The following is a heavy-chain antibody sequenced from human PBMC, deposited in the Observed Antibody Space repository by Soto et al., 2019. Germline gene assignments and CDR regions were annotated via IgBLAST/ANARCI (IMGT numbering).Heavy chain of an antibody. J-gene: IGHJ4*02. CDR1: GFTFSSYG. D-gene: IGHD3-16*02. Sequence: QVQLVESGGGVVQPGRSLRLSCAASGFTFSSYGMHWVRQAPGKGLEWVAVISYDGSNKYYADSVKGRFTISRDNSKNTLYLHMNSLRAEDTAVYYCASIVTPLDWGQGTLVTVSS. V-gene: IGHV3-30*03. CDR2: ISYDGSNK. CDR3: ASIVTPLD.